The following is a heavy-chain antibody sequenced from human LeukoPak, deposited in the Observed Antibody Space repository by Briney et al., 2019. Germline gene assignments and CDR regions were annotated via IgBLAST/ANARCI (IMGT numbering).Heavy chain of an antibody. V-gene: IGHV1-2*06. CDR3: ASYHDYGGNPDY. Sequence: ASVKVSCKASGYTFTGYYMRWVRQAPGQGLEWMGRINPNSGGTNYAQKFQGRVTMTRDTSISTDYMELSRLRSDDTAMYYCASYHDYGGNPDYWGQGTLVTVSS. CDR1: GYTFTGYY. D-gene: IGHD4-23*01. J-gene: IGHJ4*02. CDR2: INPNSGGT.